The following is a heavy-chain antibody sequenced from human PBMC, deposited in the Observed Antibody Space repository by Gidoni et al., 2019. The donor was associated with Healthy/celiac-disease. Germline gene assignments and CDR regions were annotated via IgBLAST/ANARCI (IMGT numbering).Heavy chain of an antibody. Sequence: QVQLVESGGGVVQPGRSLRLSCAASGFTFSSYGMHWVRQAPGKGLEWVAVISYDGSNKYYADSVKGRFTISRDNSKNTLYLQMNSLRAEDTAVYYCAKDLCSSPWLRWPSGMFFDYWGQGTLVTVSS. J-gene: IGHJ4*02. CDR2: ISYDGSNK. CDR3: AKDLCSSPWLRWPSGMFFDY. CDR1: GFTFSSYG. D-gene: IGHD5-12*01. V-gene: IGHV3-30*18.